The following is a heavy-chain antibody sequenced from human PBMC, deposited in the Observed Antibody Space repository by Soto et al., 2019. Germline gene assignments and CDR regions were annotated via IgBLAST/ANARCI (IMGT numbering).Heavy chain of an antibody. CDR3: ARGGYCSSTSCLYYYYYYGMDV. Sequence: SETLSLTCAVYGGSFSGYYWSWIRQPPGKGLEWIGEINHSGSTNYDPSLKSRVTISVDTSKNQFSLKLSSVTAADTAVYYCARGGYCSSTSCLYYYYYYGMDVWGQGTTVTVYS. J-gene: IGHJ6*02. CDR2: INHSGST. CDR1: GGSFSGYY. V-gene: IGHV4-34*01. D-gene: IGHD2-2*01.